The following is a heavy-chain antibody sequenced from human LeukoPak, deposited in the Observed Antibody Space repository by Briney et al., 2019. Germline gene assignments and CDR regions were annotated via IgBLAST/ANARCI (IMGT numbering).Heavy chain of an antibody. Sequence: SGVSLRLSCAASGFTFSSYWMSWVRQAPGKGLEWVANIKQDGSEKYYVDSVKGRFTISRDNAKNSLYLQMNSLRAEDTAVYYCAREGSGSLWAHYYMDVWGKGTTVTVSS. J-gene: IGHJ6*03. D-gene: IGHD3-10*01. V-gene: IGHV3-7*01. CDR3: AREGSGSLWAHYYMDV. CDR1: GFTFSSYW. CDR2: IKQDGSEK.